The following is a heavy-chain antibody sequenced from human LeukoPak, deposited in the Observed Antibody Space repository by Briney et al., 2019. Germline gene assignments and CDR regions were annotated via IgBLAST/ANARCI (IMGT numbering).Heavy chain of an antibody. D-gene: IGHD2-2*01. Sequence: ASVKVSCKASGYTFTDYYIHWVRQAPGQGLEWMGRINSNSGVTVHAQKFQDRVTMTRDASISTAYMELNSLTSDDTAIYYCARDLIYYQLLLLSFDVWGQGTMVTVSS. V-gene: IGHV1-2*06. CDR1: GYTFTDYY. CDR2: INSNSGVT. J-gene: IGHJ3*01. CDR3: ARDLIYYQLLLLSFDV.